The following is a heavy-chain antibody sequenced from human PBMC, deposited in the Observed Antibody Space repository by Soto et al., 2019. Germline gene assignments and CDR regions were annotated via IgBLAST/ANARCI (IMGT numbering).Heavy chain of an antibody. V-gene: IGHV1-2*02. D-gene: IGHD3-3*01. CDR1: GYSFIGYY. Sequence: ASVKVSCKASGYSFIGYYLHWVRQAPGQGLEWMGWINPHSGETDYAQKFEVRVTLTSDTSITTAYMEVTSLTFDDTAVYYCARDGRYKDFWNGLSRGHGMEVWGQGTTVTVSS. CDR2: INPHSGET. CDR3: ARDGRYKDFWNGLSRGHGMEV. J-gene: IGHJ6*02.